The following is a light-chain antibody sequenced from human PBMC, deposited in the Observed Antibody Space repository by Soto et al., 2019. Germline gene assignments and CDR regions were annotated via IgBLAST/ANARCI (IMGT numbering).Light chain of an antibody. V-gene: IGKV3-20*01. J-gene: IGKJ1*01. Sequence: PGERATLSCRASRTVDGNYLAWYHQKPGQPPRLLIHSESTRAPGIPDRFSASGAGTDLTLTISRLEPEDSAVYYCQXYSASPPTCGQGTKVDIK. CDR3: QXYSASPPT. CDR1: RTVDGNY. CDR2: SES.